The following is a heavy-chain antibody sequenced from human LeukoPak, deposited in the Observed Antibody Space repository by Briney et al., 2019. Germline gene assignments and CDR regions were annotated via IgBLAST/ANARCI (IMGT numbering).Heavy chain of an antibody. V-gene: IGHV3-21*04. CDR2: ISSSSSYI. Sequence: PGGSLRLSCAASGFTFSSYSMNWVRQAPGKGLEWVSSISSSSSYIYYADSVKGRFTISRDNAKNSLYLQMNSLRAEDTAVYYCARMAVRGVRLPYFDYWGQGTLVTVSS. J-gene: IGHJ4*02. CDR1: GFTFSSYS. CDR3: ARMAVRGVRLPYFDY. D-gene: IGHD3-10*01.